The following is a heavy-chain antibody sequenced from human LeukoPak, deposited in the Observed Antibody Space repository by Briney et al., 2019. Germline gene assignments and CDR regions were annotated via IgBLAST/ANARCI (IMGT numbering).Heavy chain of an antibody. CDR3: ARGGTYDFWSGYYTTGGSDY. J-gene: IGHJ4*02. CDR1: GGSFRDYY. Sequence: PSETLSLTCAVYGGSFRDYYWSWIRQPPGKGLEWIGEINHSGSTNYNPSLKSRVTISVDTSKNQLSLKLSSVTAADTAVYYCARGGTYDFWSGYYTTGGSDYRGQGTLVTVSS. CDR2: INHSGST. V-gene: IGHV4-34*01. D-gene: IGHD3-3*01.